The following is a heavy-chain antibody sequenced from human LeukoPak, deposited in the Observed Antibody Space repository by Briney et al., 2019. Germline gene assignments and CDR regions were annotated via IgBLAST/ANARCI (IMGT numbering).Heavy chain of an antibody. D-gene: IGHD3-16*01. CDR2: INTNTGGT. Sequence: ASVKVSCKASGYTFTDYFVHWVRQAPGQGLEWMGWINTNTGGTNYAQKFQGRVTMTRDTSISTAYMELTRLTSDGTAVYYCARAYEYGWFDPWGQGTLVTVSS. J-gene: IGHJ5*02. CDR3: ARAYEYGWFDP. CDR1: GYTFTDYF. V-gene: IGHV1-2*02.